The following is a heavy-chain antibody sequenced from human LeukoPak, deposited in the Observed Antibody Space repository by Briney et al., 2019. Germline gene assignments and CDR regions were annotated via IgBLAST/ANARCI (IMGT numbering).Heavy chain of an antibody. D-gene: IGHD6-13*01. V-gene: IGHV4-4*07. J-gene: IGHJ6*03. CDR1: GGSISSYY. Sequence: SETLSLTCTVSGGSISSYYWSWIRQPAGKGLGWIGRIYTSGSTNYNPSLKSRVTMSVDTSKNQFSLKLSSVTAADTAVYYCARELEVAAAGLYYYYYMDVWGKGNTVTVSS. CDR3: ARELEVAAAGLYYYYYMDV. CDR2: IYTSGST.